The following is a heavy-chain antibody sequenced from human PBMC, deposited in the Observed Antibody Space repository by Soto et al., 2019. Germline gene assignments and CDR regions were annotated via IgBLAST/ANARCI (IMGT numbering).Heavy chain of an antibody. J-gene: IGHJ6*02. CDR3: ARYGPDGYNPYLDV. CDR2: IYSGGST. CDR1: GFTVSSNY. D-gene: IGHD5-12*01. Sequence: EVQLVESGGGLIQPGGSLRLSCAASGFTVSSNYMSWVRQAPGKGLEWVSVIYSGGSTYYADSVKGRFTISRDNSKNTLYLQMNSLRAEDTAVYYCARYGPDGYNPYLDVWGQGTTVTVSS. V-gene: IGHV3-53*01.